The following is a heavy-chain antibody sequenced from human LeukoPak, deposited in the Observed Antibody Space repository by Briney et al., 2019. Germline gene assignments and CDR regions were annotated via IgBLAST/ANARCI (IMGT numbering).Heavy chain of an antibody. CDR3: ARDLGIVGANPSPSDAFDI. Sequence: ASVKVSCKASGGTFSSYAISWVRQAPGQGLEWMGRIIPILGIANYAQKFQGRVTITADKSTSTAYMELSSLRSEDTAVYYCARDLGIVGANPSPSDAFDIWGQGTMATVSS. CDR1: GGTFSSYA. CDR2: IIPILGIA. V-gene: IGHV1-69*04. J-gene: IGHJ3*02. D-gene: IGHD1-26*01.